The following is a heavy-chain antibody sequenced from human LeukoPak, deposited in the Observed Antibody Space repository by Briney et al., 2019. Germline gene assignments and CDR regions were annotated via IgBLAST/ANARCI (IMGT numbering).Heavy chain of an antibody. V-gene: IGHV1-8*03. J-gene: IGHJ1*01. CDR3: ASANYQH. CDR2: MNPNSGDT. Sequence: ASVKVSCKASGGTFSSYAISWVRQAPGQGLEWMGWMNPNSGDTAYAQNFQGRVTISRTTSQSTAYMEPSSLRSEDTAVYYCASANYQHWGQGTLVTVSS. D-gene: IGHD2-8*01. CDR1: GGTFSSYA.